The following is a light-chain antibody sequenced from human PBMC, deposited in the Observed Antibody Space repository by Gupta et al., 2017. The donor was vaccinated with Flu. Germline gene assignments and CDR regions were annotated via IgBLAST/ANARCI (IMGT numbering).Light chain of an antibody. J-gene: IGLJ3*02. Sequence: QSALTQPASVSGSPGPSITISCTGTSSDVGSYNLVSWYQQHLGKAPKLMIYEGSKRPSGVSNRFSGSKSGNTASLTISGLQAEDEADYYCCSYAGSSTWVFGGGTKLTVL. CDR3: CSYAGSSTWV. CDR1: SSDVGSYNL. CDR2: EGS. V-gene: IGLV2-23*01.